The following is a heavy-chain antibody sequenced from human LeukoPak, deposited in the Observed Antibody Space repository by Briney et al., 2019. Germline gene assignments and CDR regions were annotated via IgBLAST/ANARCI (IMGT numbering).Heavy chain of an antibody. Sequence: PGGSLRLSCAASGFTFDDYGMSWVRQAPGKGLEWVSYISSSGSTIYYADSVKGRFTISRDNAKNSLYLQMNSLRAEDTAAYYCARDSPLPYPTVDYWGQGTLVTVSS. CDR3: ARDSPLPYPTVDY. CDR1: GFTFDDYG. D-gene: IGHD4-17*01. J-gene: IGHJ4*02. CDR2: ISSSGSTI. V-gene: IGHV3-48*03.